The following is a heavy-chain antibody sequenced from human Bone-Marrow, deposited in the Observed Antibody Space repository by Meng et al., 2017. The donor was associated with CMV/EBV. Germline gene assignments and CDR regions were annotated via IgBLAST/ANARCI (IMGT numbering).Heavy chain of an antibody. CDR1: GGSISSSSYY. D-gene: IGHD1-26*01. J-gene: IGHJ5*02. Sequence: SETLSLTCTVSGGSISSSSYYWGWIRQPPGKGLEWIGSIYYSGSTYYNPSLKSRVTISVDTSKNLFSLKPSSVTAADTAVYYCARHELGATGLSGFDPWGQGTLVTVSS. CDR2: IYYSGST. CDR3: ARHELGATGLSGFDP. V-gene: IGHV4-39*01.